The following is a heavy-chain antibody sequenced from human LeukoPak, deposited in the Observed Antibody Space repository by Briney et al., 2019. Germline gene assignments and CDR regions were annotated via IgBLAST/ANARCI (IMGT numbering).Heavy chain of an antibody. D-gene: IGHD3-10*01. CDR3: ARTPAYGSGSYRSNHYYYGMDV. J-gene: IGHJ6*02. CDR1: GGSFSGYY. Sequence: PSETLSLTCAVYGGSFSGYYWSWIRQPPGKGLEWIGEINHSGSTNYNPSLKSRVTISVDTSKNQFSLKLSSVTAADTAVYYCARTPAYGSGSYRSNHYYYGMDVWGQGTTVTVSS. CDR2: INHSGST. V-gene: IGHV4-34*01.